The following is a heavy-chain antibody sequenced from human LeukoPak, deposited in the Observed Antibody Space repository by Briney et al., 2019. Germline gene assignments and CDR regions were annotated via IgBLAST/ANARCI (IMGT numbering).Heavy chain of an antibody. Sequence: PGGSLRLSCAASGFTFSSYSMNWVRQAPGKGLEWVSSISSSSSYIYYADSVKGRFTISRDNAKNSLYLQMNSLRAEDTAVYYCARGSSSGWFGYFGYWGQGTLVTVSS. CDR3: ARGSSSGWFGYFGY. V-gene: IGHV3-21*01. CDR2: ISSSSSYI. CDR1: GFTFSSYS. D-gene: IGHD6-19*01. J-gene: IGHJ4*02.